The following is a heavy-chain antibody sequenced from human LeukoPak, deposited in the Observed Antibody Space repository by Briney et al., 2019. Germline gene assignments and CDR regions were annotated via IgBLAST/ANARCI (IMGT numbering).Heavy chain of an antibody. CDR2: ISTSGSGGAT. V-gene: IGHV3-23*01. CDR3: ARAPGSLVSVAGRPYYFDF. CDR1: GFTSSDYA. D-gene: IGHD6-6*01. Sequence: GGSLRLSCAASGFTSSDYAMAWVRQAPGKGLEWVSIISTSGSGGATYYADSMKGRFTISRDSPKNTLYLQMNSLRAEDTAVYYCARAPGSLVSVAGRPYYFDFWGQGTQVTVSS. J-gene: IGHJ4*02.